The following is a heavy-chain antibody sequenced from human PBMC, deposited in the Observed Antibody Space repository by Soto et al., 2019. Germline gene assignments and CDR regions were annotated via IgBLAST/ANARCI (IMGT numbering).Heavy chain of an antibody. CDR3: AKQGWPFAELTLLDY. CDR2: IYYSGST. D-gene: IGHD3-10*01. CDR1: GGSISSSSYY. V-gene: IGHV4-39*01. J-gene: IGHJ4*02. Sequence: QLQLQESGPGLVKPSETLSLTCTVSGGSISSSSYYWGWIRQPPGKGLVWIGSIYYSGSTYCNPSRKSRVTISVDTSKNQFALTLRPVTAADTAVYYCAKQGWPFAELTLLDYWSQGTLVTVSS.